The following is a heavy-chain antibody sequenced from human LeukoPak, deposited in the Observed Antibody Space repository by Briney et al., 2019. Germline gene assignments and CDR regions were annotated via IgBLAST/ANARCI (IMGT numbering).Heavy chain of an antibody. CDR2: ISWNSGSI. CDR1: GFTFDDYA. CDR3: AKDDRIAAAGDRPNWFDP. Sequence: GGSLRLSCAASGFTFDDYAMHWVRQAPGKGLEWVSGISWNSGSIGYADSVKGRFTISRDNAKNSLYLQMNSLRAEDTALYYCAKDDRIAAAGDRPNWFDPWGQGTLVTVSS. J-gene: IGHJ5*02. D-gene: IGHD6-13*01. V-gene: IGHV3-9*01.